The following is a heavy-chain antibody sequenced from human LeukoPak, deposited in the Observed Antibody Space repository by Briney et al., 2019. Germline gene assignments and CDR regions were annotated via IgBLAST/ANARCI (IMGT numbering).Heavy chain of an antibody. V-gene: IGHV3-30*03. CDR2: ISYDGSNK. CDR3: ARDQGWEPTFHFDS. Sequence: GGSLRLSCAASGFTFSSYGMHWVRQAPGKGLEWVAVISYDGSNKYYADSVKGRFTISRDNAKNSLFLQMNSLRAEDTAVYYCARDQGWEPTFHFDSWGPGILVTVSS. CDR1: GFTFSSYG. J-gene: IGHJ4*02. D-gene: IGHD1-26*01.